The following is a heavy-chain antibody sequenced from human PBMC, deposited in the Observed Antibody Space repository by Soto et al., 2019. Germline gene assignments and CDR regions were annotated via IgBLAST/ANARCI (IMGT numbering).Heavy chain of an antibody. D-gene: IGHD2-15*01. CDR1: GFTFSSYS. V-gene: IGHV3-48*02. CDR2: ISSSSSTI. Sequence: ESGGGLVQPGGSLRLSCAASGFTFSSYSMNWVRQAPGKGLEWVSYISSSSSTIYYADSVKGRFTISRDNAKNSLYLQMNSLRDEDTAVYYCARDHYFGEGDPICSGGSCLDYWGQGTLVTVSS. J-gene: IGHJ4*02. CDR3: ARDHYFGEGDPICSGGSCLDY.